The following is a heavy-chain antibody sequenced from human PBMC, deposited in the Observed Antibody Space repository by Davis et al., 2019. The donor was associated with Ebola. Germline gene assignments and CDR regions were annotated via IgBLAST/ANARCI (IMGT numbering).Heavy chain of an antibody. CDR1: GFTFSSYS. D-gene: IGHD2-15*01. CDR2: ISSSSSYI. Sequence: GESLKIPCAAPGFTFSSYSMNWVRQAPGKGLEWVSSISSSSSYIYYADSVKGRFTISRDNAKNALYLQMNSLRAEDTAVYYCARLRGCSGGSCYSVPYGMDVWGQGTTVTVSS. CDR3: ARLRGCSGGSCYSVPYGMDV. J-gene: IGHJ6*02. V-gene: IGHV3-21*01.